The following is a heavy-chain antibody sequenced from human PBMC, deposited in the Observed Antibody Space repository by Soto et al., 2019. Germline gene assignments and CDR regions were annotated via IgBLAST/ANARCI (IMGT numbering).Heavy chain of an antibody. CDR1: GGTFSSYA. J-gene: IGHJ6*02. Sequence: QVQLVQSGAEVKKSGSSVKVSCKASGGTFSSYAISWVRQAPGQGLEWMGGIIPIFGTANYAQKFQGRVTITADESTSTAYMELSSLRSEDTAVYYCARGPYSSSWSGYYYGMDVWGQGTTVTVSS. CDR3: ARGPYSSSWSGYYYGMDV. CDR2: IIPIFGTA. D-gene: IGHD6-13*01. V-gene: IGHV1-69*12.